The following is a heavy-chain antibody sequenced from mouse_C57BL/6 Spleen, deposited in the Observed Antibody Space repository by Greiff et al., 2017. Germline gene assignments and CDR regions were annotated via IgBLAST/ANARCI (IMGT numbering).Heavy chain of an antibody. Sequence: VQRVESGPGLVAPSQSLSITCTVSGFSLTSYAISWVRQPPGKGLEWLGVIWTGGGTNYNSALKSRLSISKDNSKSQVFLKMNSLQTDDTARDYGARDYYSNPYYAMDYWGQGTSVTVSS. D-gene: IGHD2-5*01. CDR1: GFSLTSYA. J-gene: IGHJ4*01. V-gene: IGHV2-9-1*01. CDR2: IWTGGGT. CDR3: ARDYYSNPYYAMDY.